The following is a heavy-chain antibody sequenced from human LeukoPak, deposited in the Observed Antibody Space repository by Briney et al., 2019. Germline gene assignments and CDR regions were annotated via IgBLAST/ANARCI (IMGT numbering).Heavy chain of an antibody. CDR3: AKAPYGSGSYYFNWLDP. CDR1: GFTFSSYA. CDR2: ISGSGGST. V-gene: IGHV3-23*01. D-gene: IGHD3-10*01. J-gene: IGHJ5*02. Sequence: GGSLRLSCAASGFTFSSYAMSWVRQAPGKGLEWVSAISGSGGSTYYADSVKGRFTISRDNSKNTLYLQMNSLRAEDTAVYYCAKAPYGSGSYYFNWLDPWGQGTLVTVSS.